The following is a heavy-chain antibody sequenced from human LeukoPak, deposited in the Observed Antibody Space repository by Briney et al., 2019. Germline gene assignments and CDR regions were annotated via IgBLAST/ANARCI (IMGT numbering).Heavy chain of an antibody. CDR2: INPSGGST. CDR3: ARDYGDKRAWFDP. CDR1: GYTFTGYY. J-gene: IGHJ5*02. D-gene: IGHD4-17*01. Sequence: ASVKVSCKASGYTFTGYYMHWVRQAPGQGLEWMGIINPSGGSTSYAQKFQGRVTMTTDTSTSTAYMELRSLRSDDTAVYYCARDYGDKRAWFDPWGQGTLVTVSS. V-gene: IGHV1-46*01.